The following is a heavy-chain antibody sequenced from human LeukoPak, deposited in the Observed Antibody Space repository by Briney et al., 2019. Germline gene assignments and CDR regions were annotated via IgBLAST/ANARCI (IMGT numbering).Heavy chain of an antibody. V-gene: IGHV4-34*01. D-gene: IGHD5-18*01. J-gene: IGHJ4*02. CDR2: IYHSGST. Sequence: PSETLSLTCAVYGGSFSGYYWSWIRQPPGKGLEWIGEIYHSGSTNYNPSLKSRVTISVDTSKNQFSLKLSSVTAADTAVYYCARSRGYSYADYWGQGTLVTVSS. CDR1: GGSFSGYY. CDR3: ARSRGYSYADY.